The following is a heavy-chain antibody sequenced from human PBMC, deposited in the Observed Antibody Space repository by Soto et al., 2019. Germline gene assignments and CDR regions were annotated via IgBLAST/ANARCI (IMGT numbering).Heavy chain of an antibody. V-gene: IGHV3-23*01. Sequence: GGSLRLSCAASGFTFSTYAMIWVRQAPGKGLEWVSAISGSCDSTYYADSVKGRFTISRDNSKNTLYLQMSSLRAEDTDIYYCAKDSFINLRGYDSYWGQGTLVTVSS. CDR3: AKDSFINLRGYDSY. CDR2: ISGSCDST. CDR1: GFTFSTYA. J-gene: IGHJ4*02. D-gene: IGHD5-12*01.